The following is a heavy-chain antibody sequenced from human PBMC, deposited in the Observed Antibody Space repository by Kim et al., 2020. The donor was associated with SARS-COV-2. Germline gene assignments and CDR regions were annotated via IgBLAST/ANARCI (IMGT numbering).Heavy chain of an antibody. CDR1: GFTFSSYG. CDR3: ARDRMDKGDDFDY. D-gene: IGHD2-21*01. CDR2: ISRSGGST. J-gene: IGHJ4*02. Sequence: GGSLRLSCAVSGFTFSSYGMSWVRQAPGKGLEWVSAISRSGGSTCYADSVKGRFTISRDNSKNTLYLQMNSLRAEDTAVYYCARDRMDKGDDFDYRGQGTLVTVSS. V-gene: IGHV3-23*01.